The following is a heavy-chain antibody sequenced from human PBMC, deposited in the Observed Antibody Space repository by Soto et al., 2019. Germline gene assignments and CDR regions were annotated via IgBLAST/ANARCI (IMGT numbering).Heavy chain of an antibody. Sequence: PGGSLRLSCAASGFTFSSYAMHWVRQGPGKGLEWVAVISYDGSNKYYADSVKGRFTISRDNSKNTLYLQMNSLRAEDTAVYYCARDHDYDFWSGYYYYYYGMDVWGQGTTVTVSS. CDR3: ARDHDYDFWSGYYYYYYGMDV. D-gene: IGHD3-3*01. V-gene: IGHV3-30-3*01. CDR2: ISYDGSNK. J-gene: IGHJ6*02. CDR1: GFTFSSYA.